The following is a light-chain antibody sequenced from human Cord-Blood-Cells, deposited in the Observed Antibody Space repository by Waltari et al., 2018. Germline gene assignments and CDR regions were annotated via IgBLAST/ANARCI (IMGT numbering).Light chain of an antibody. J-gene: IGKJ1*01. CDR2: LGS. V-gene: IGKV2-28*01. CDR3: MQALQTWT. CDR1: QSLLHSNGYNY. Sequence: DIVMTQSPLSLPVTPGEPASMSCRSIQSLLHSNGYNYLDWYLQNPGQSPQLLIYLGSNRAAGVPDRFSGSGSGTDFTLKISRVEAEDVGVYYCMQALQTWTFGQGTKVEIK.